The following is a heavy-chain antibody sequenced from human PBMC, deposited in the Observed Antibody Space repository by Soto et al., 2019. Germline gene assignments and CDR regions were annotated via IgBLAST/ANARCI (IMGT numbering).Heavy chain of an antibody. Sequence: EVQLVESGGGLVQPGGSLRLSCAASGFTFSSYWMHWVRQAPGKGLVWVSRINSDGSSTSYADSVKGRFTISRDNAKNTLYLQINSLRAEDTAVYYCARVWAYCGGDCYSHSDAFDIWGQGTMVTVSS. D-gene: IGHD2-21*01. CDR3: ARVWAYCGGDCYSHSDAFDI. CDR2: INSDGSST. CDR1: GFTFSSYW. V-gene: IGHV3-74*01. J-gene: IGHJ3*02.